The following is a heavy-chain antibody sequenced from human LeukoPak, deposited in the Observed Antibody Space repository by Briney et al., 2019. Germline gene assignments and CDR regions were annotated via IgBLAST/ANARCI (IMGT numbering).Heavy chain of an antibody. CDR2: ISGSGGST. Sequence: GGSLRLSCAASGFTFSSYAMSWVRQAPGKGLEWVSAISGSGGSTYYADSVKGRFTISRDNSKNTLYLQMNSLRAEDTAVYYRAKVGGLRFLEWLSPFDCWGQGTLVTVSS. D-gene: IGHD3-3*01. J-gene: IGHJ4*02. CDR1: GFTFSSYA. CDR3: AKVGGLRFLEWLSPFDC. V-gene: IGHV3-23*01.